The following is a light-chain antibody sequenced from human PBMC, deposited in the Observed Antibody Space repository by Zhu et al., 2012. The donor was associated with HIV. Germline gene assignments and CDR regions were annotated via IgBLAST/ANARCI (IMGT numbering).Light chain of an antibody. J-gene: IGKJ4*01. CDR2: DAS. Sequence: EIVLTQSPATLSLSPGERATLSCRASQSVSTYLAWYQQKPGQAPRLLIYDASNRATGIPARFSGSGSETDFTLTISGLKPEDFAVYYCQQRSNWPLLSFGGGTKVEIK. CDR1: QSVSTY. V-gene: IGKV3-11*01. CDR3: QQRSNWPLLS.